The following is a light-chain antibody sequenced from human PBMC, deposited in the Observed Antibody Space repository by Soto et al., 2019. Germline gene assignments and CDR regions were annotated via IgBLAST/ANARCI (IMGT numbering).Light chain of an antibody. CDR2: ENN. Sequence: QAVVTQPPSVSEAPGQRVTISCTGSSSNIGAGYEAHWYQQVPGTAPKLLIYENNNRPSRVPDRFSGSKSGTSASLAITGLQAEDEAEYYCQSYDSSLSGYVFGTGTKVTVL. CDR3: QSYDSSLSGYV. CDR1: SSNIGAGYE. V-gene: IGLV1-40*01. J-gene: IGLJ1*01.